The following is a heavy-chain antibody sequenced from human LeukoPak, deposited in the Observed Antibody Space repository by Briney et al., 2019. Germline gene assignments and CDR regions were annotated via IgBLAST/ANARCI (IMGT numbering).Heavy chain of an antibody. V-gene: IGHV3-48*01. CDR2: ISSSSSTI. CDR3: ARDLQLGPYYYGMDV. CDR1: GFTFSSYA. D-gene: IGHD5-18*01. J-gene: IGHJ6*02. Sequence: GGSLRLSCAASGFTFSSYALNWVRQAPGKGLEWVSYISSSSSTIYYTDSVKGRFTISRDNSKNTLYLQMNSLRAEDTAVYYCARDLQLGPYYYGMDVWGQGTTVTVSS.